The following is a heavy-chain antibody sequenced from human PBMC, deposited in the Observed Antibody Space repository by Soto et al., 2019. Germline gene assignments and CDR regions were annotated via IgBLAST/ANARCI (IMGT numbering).Heavy chain of an antibody. CDR3: VKDRSDYYDSSGYYDY. CDR2: ISSNGGST. D-gene: IGHD3-22*01. V-gene: IGHV3-64D*06. J-gene: IGHJ4*02. CDR1: GFTFSSYA. Sequence: GGSLRLSCSASGFTFSSYAMHWVRQAPGKGLEYVSAISSNGGSTYYADSVKGRFTISRDNSKNTLYLQMSSLRAEDTAVYYCVKDRSDYYDSSGYYDYWGQGTLVTVSS.